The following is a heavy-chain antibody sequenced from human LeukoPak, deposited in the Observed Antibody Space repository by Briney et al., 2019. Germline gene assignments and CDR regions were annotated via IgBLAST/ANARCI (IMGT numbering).Heavy chain of an antibody. CDR1: GGSITSSTSY. Sequence: SETLSLTCTVSGGSITSSTSYWGWIRQPPGKGLEWIGTIYYSGSTYYNPSLESRATMSVDTSKNQFSLKLSSVTAADTAVYYCASLLNGGVSHWFDPWGQGTLVTVSS. J-gene: IGHJ5*02. CDR2: IYYSGST. V-gene: IGHV4-39*01. D-gene: IGHD7-27*01. CDR3: ASLLNGGVSHWFDP.